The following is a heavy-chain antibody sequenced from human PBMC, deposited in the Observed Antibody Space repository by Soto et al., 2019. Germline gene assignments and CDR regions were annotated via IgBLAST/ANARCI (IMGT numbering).Heavy chain of an antibody. CDR1: GFTLSMSA. J-gene: IGHJ3*01. Sequence: LRLSCASSGFTLSMSAANWVRQAPGKGLEWVSYISDSGDRTYYADSVKGRFTISRDRSKNTVSLQMDSLRAEDTAVYYCAKDGGIIVKAGDAFDVWGQGTKVTVSS. CDR2: ISDSGDRT. CDR3: AKDGGIIVKAGDAFDV. D-gene: IGHD3-16*02. V-gene: IGHV3-23*01.